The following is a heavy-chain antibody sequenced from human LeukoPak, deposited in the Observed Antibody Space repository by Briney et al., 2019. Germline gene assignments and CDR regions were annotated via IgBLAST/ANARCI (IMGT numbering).Heavy chain of an antibody. Sequence: SETLSLTCTVSGGSISSSSYYWDWIRQPPGKGLEWIGSIYYSGSTYYNPSLKSRVTISVDTSKNQFSLKLSSVTAADTAVYYCARLNSYFDYWGQGTLVTVSP. V-gene: IGHV4-39*01. D-gene: IGHD2/OR15-2a*01. CDR3: ARLNSYFDY. J-gene: IGHJ4*02. CDR1: GGSISSSSYY. CDR2: IYYSGST.